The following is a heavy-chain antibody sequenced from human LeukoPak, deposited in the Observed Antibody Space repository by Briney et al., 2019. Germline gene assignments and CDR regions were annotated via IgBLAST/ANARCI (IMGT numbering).Heavy chain of an antibody. Sequence: GGSLRLSCIASGFTFSSYAMSWVRQAPGKGLEWVSAISGGGGTTYYSESLKGRFTISRDNSKNTVYLQMSSLRGEDTAVYYCAKEPLDWGQGTLVTVSS. J-gene: IGHJ4*02. V-gene: IGHV3-23*01. CDR3: AKEPLD. CDR2: ISGGGGTT. CDR1: GFTFSSYA.